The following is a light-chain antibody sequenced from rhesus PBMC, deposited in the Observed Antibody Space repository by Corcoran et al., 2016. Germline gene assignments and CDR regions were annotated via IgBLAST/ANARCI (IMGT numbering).Light chain of an antibody. CDR1: HGMSSW. CDR2: NAS. Sequence: DIQMTQSPAFLSAAVGDIVTITCRASHGMSSWLAWYQQQPGKAPKVLSYNASPLQSGGPSRFSGSGAGTDFTLTISSLQSEDFSTYYCQQYSGRPSTFGRGTKVEIK. CDR3: QQYSGRPST. J-gene: IGKJ2*01. V-gene: IGKV1-22*01.